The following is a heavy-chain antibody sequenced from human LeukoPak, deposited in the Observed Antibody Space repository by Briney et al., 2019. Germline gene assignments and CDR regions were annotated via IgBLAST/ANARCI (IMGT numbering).Heavy chain of an antibody. CDR1: GGSISSYY. Sequence: PSETLSLTCTVSGGSISSYYWSWIRQPPGKGLEWIGYIYYSGSTNYNPSLKSRVTISVDTSKNQFSLKLSSVTAADTAVYYCASWGLRGYSGYDGHYYYYGMDVWGQGTTATVSS. J-gene: IGHJ6*02. V-gene: IGHV4-59*01. CDR2: IYYSGST. D-gene: IGHD5-12*01. CDR3: ASWGLRGYSGYDGHYYYYGMDV.